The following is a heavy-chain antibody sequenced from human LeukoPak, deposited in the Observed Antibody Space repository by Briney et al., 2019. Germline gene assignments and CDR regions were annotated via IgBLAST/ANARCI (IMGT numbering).Heavy chain of an antibody. CDR2: ISAYNGNT. V-gene: IGHV1-18*01. Sequence: ASVKVSCKASGYTFTSYGISWVRQAPGQGLEWMGWISAYNGNTNYAQKLQGRVTMTTDTSTSTAYMELRSLRSDDTAVYYCARGAPNYVFWSGYYTPHYYYMDVWGKGTTVTVSS. J-gene: IGHJ6*03. CDR1: GYTFTSYG. CDR3: ARGAPNYVFWSGYYTPHYYYMDV. D-gene: IGHD3-3*01.